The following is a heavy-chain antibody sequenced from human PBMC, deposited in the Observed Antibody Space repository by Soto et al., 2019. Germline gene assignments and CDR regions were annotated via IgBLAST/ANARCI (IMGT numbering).Heavy chain of an antibody. D-gene: IGHD1-20*01. V-gene: IGHV3-23*01. J-gene: IGHJ5*02. CDR1: GFTFSDYA. CDR3: AKDAVPYNGKWDWFDP. CDR2: IGGVGTDR. Sequence: DVQLLESGGGLVQPGGSLRLSCAASGFTFSDYAMTWVRQAPGKGPEWVSSIGGVGTDRYYADSMKGRFTISRDNSKNTLFLQMSSLRSDDTAVYYCAKDAVPYNGKWDWFDPWGQGTLVTVSS.